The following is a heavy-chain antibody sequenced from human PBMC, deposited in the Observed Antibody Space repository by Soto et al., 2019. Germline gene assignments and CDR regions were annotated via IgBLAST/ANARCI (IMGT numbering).Heavy chain of an antibody. D-gene: IGHD3-10*01. V-gene: IGHV3-49*04. CDR1: GFTFGDYA. J-gene: IGHJ6*02. Sequence: PGGSLRLSCTAPGFTFGDYAMSWVRQAPGKGLEWVGFIRSKAYGGTTEYAASVKGRFTISRDDSKSIAYLQMNSLKTEDTAVYYCTRDGILLWFGELFHYYYGMDVWGQGTTVTVSS. CDR3: TRDGILLWFGELFHYYYGMDV. CDR2: IRSKAYGGTT.